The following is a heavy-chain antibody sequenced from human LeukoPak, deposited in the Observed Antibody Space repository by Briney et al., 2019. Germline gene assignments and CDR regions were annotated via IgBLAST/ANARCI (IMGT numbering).Heavy chain of an antibody. J-gene: IGHJ4*02. CDR1: GGSISSGDYY. Sequence: SETLSLTCTVSGGSISSGDYYWSWIRQPPGKGLEWIGYIYYSGSTYYNPSLKSRVTISVDTSKNQFSLKLSSVTAADTAVYYCARNMITFGGVIVNWGQGTLVTVSS. V-gene: IGHV4-30-4*01. CDR3: ARNMITFGGVIVN. CDR2: IYYSGST. D-gene: IGHD3-16*02.